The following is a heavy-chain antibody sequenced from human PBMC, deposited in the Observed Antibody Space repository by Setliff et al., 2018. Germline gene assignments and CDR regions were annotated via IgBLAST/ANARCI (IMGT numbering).Heavy chain of an antibody. CDR2: IYNSGST. CDR1: GGSISSYY. D-gene: IGHD6-19*01. CDR3: AREVAGTYHNFDP. Sequence: SETLSLTCTVSGGSISSYYWSWIRQPPGKGLEWIGYIYNSGSTYYNPSLKSRVTLSLDTSKNQFSPKLNSVTAADTALYFCAREVAGTYHNFDPWGQGTLVTVSS. V-gene: IGHV4-4*08. J-gene: IGHJ5*02.